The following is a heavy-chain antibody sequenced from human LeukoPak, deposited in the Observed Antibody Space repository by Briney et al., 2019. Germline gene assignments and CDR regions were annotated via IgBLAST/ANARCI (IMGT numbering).Heavy chain of an antibody. CDR2: ISSSSSYI. J-gene: IGHJ5*02. CDR3: AREVDQLLFPNWFDP. V-gene: IGHV3-21*01. CDR1: GFTFSSYS. D-gene: IGHD2-2*01. Sequence: GGSLRLSCAASGFTFSSYSMNWVRQAPGKGLEWVSSISSSSSYIYYADSVKGRFTISRDNAKNSLYLQMNSLRAEDTAVYYCAREVDQLLFPNWFDPWAREPWSPSPQ.